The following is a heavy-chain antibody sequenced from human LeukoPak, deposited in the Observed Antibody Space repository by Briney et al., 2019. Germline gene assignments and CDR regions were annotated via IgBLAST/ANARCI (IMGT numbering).Heavy chain of an antibody. CDR3: ARHLTGGRNFDY. D-gene: IGHD3-16*01. Sequence: SETLSHTCAVYGGSFSGYYWSWIRQPPGKGLEWIGEINHSGSTNYNPSLKSRVTISVDTSKNQFSLKLSSVTAADTAVYYCARHLTGGRNFDYWGQGTLVTVSS. CDR1: GGSFSGYY. CDR2: INHSGST. V-gene: IGHV4-34*01. J-gene: IGHJ4*02.